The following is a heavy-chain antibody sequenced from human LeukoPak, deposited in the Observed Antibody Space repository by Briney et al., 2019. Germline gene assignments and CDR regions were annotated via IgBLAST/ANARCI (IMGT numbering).Heavy chain of an antibody. CDR1: GFTFSSYD. CDR2: IRSDGGST. V-gene: IGHV3-23*01. J-gene: IGHJ6*02. CDR3: ARDLPGVRQLLFYYYYGLDV. Sequence: PGGSLILSCGASGFTFSSYDMSWVRPAPGKGPELVSFIRSDGGSTVYADSVKCRYTISRDNAKNTLYAEMTSLSAEDTAMYYCARDLPGVRQLLFYYYYGLDVWGQGTAVTVSS. D-gene: IGHD2-2*01.